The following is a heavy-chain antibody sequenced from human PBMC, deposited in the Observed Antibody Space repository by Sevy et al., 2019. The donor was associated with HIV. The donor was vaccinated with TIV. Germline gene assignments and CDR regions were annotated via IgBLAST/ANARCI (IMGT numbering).Heavy chain of an antibody. CDR3: ARDMGSFYYFYMDV. CDR2: IKQDGNDK. J-gene: IGHJ6*03. CDR1: GFTFSSYW. Sequence: GGSLRLSCAVSGFTFSSYWMSWVRQAPGKGLEWVANIKQDGNDKYYVDSVKGRFTISRDNAKNSLYLQMSSRRAEDTAVYYCARDMGSFYYFYMDVWGKGTTVTVSS. V-gene: IGHV3-7*01. D-gene: IGHD3-10*01.